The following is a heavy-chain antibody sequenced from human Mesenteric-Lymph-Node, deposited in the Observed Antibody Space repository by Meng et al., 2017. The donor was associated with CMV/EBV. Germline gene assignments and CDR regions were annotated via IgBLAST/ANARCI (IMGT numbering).Heavy chain of an antibody. V-gene: IGHV1-8*01. Sequence: ASVKVSCKASGYTFTSYDINWVRQATGQGLEWMGWMNPNSGNTGYAQKFQGRVTMTRNTSISTAYMELSSLRSEDTAVYYCARGRRPAGLFSNNWFDPWGQGTLVTVSS. CDR3: ARGRRPAGLFSNNWFDP. CDR1: GYTFTSYD. D-gene: IGHD3-10*02. J-gene: IGHJ5*02. CDR2: MNPNSGNT.